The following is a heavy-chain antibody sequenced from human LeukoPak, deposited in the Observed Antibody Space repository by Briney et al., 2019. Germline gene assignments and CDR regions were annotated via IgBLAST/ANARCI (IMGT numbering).Heavy chain of an antibody. V-gene: IGHV3-30*04. CDR1: GFTFSSYA. CDR3: ARDAYYYGSGSYYAYYFDY. J-gene: IGHJ4*02. D-gene: IGHD3-10*01. Sequence: GGSLRLSCAASGFTFSSYAMHWVRRAPGKGLEWVAVISYDGSNKYYADSVKGRFTISRDNSKNTLYLQMNSLRAEDTAVYYCARDAYYYGSGSYYAYYFDYWGQGTLVTVSS. CDR2: ISYDGSNK.